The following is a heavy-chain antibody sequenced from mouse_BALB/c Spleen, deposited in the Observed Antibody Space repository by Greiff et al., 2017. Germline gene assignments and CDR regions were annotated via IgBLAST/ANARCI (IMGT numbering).Heavy chain of an antibody. CDR2: IYPGDGDT. J-gene: IGHJ3*01. V-gene: IGHV1-80*01. CDR3: AREGNYGFAY. D-gene: IGHD1-1*02. CDR1: GYAFSSYW. Sequence: QVHVKQSGAELVRPGSSVKISCKASGYAFSSYWMNWVKQRPGQGLEWIGQIYPGDGDTNYNGKFKGKATLTADKSSSTAYMQLSSLTSEDSAVYFCAREGNYGFAYWGQGTLVTVSA.